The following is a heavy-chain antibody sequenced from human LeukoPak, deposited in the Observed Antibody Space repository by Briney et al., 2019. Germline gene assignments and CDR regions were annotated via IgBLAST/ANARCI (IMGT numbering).Heavy chain of an antibody. CDR3: ARDEFHYDSSGYPNPPDY. Sequence: ASVKVSCKASGYTFTSYAISWVRQAPGQGLEWMGRIIPILGIANYAQKFQGRVTITADKSTSTAYMELSSLRSEDTAVYYCARDEFHYDSSGYPNPPDYWGQGTLVTVSS. D-gene: IGHD3-22*01. J-gene: IGHJ4*02. CDR1: GYTFTSYA. V-gene: IGHV1-69*04. CDR2: IIPILGIA.